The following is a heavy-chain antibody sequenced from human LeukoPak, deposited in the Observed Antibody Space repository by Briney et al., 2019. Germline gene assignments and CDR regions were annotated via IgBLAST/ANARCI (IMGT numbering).Heavy chain of an antibody. CDR3: ARAPANKYDSRLSEDY. Sequence: DSVKVSCKASGYTFTGYYIHWVRQAPGQGLEWMGIINPGDATTSYAQKFRGRVTMTRDTSTSTVYMELRSLRSEDTAVYYCARAPANKYDSRLSEDYWGQGTLVTVSS. J-gene: IGHJ4*02. D-gene: IGHD3-22*01. V-gene: IGHV1-46*01. CDR2: INPGDATT. CDR1: GYTFTGYY.